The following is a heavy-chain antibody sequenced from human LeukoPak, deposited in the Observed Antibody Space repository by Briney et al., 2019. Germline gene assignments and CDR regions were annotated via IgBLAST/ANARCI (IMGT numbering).Heavy chain of an antibody. Sequence: PSQTLSLTCTVSGGSISSGDYYWSWIRQPLGKGLEWIGYIYYSGSTYYNPSLKSRVTISVDTSKNQFSLRLSSVTAADTAVYYCASALPLDYYGSGSPTFDYWGQGTLVTVSS. CDR3: ASALPLDYYGSGSPTFDY. CDR2: IYYSGST. CDR1: GGSISSGDYY. J-gene: IGHJ4*02. V-gene: IGHV4-30-4*01. D-gene: IGHD3-10*01.